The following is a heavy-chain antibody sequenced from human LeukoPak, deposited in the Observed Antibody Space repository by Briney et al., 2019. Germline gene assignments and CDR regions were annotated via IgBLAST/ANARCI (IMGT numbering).Heavy chain of an antibody. CDR2: IYYSGST. CDR1: GGSISSYY. V-gene: IGHV4-59*01. CDR3: ARVENYYYYGMDV. J-gene: IGHJ6*02. Sequence: SETLSLTCTVSGGSISSYYWSWIRQPPGKGLEWIGYIYYSGSTNYNPSLKSRVTISVDTSKNQFSLKLSSVTAADTAVYYCARVENYYYYGMDVWGQGTTVTVSS.